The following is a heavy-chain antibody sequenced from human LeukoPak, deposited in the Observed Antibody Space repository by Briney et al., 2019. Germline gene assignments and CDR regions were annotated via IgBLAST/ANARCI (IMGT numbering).Heavy chain of an antibody. CDR1: GFTFSNYA. J-gene: IGHJ3*02. V-gene: IGHV3-53*01. D-gene: IGHD6-19*01. Sequence: GGSLRLSCAASGFTFSNYAMRWVRQAPGKGLEWVSVIYSGGSTYYADSVKGRFTISRDNSKNTLYLQMNSLRAEDTAVYYCARKYSSGWYRGAFDIWGQGTMVTVSS. CDR3: ARKYSSGWYRGAFDI. CDR2: IYSGGST.